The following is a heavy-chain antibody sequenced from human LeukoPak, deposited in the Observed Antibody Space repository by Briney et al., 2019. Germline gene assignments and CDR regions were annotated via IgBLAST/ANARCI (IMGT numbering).Heavy chain of an antibody. CDR2: IYYSGST. V-gene: IGHV4-30-4*01. Sequence: SETLSLTCTVSGGSISSGDYYWNWIRQPPGKGLEWIGYIYYSGSTYYNPSLKSRVTISVGTSKNQFSLKLSSVTAADTAVYYCARAVGGAFDYWGQGTLVTVSS. CDR3: ARAVGGAFDY. CDR1: GGSISSGDYY. J-gene: IGHJ4*02. D-gene: IGHD3-16*01.